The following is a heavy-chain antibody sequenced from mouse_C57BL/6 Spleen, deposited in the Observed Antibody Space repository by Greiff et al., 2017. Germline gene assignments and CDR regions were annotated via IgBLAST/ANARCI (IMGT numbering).Heavy chain of an antibody. Sequence: DVKLVESGGGLVQPGGSLSLSCAASGFTFTDYYMSWVRQPPGKALEWLGFIRNKANGYTTEYSASVKGRFTISRDNSQSILYLQMNALRAEDSATYYCARSSGTSWYFDVWGTGTTVTVSS. D-gene: IGHD4-1*01. CDR2: IRNKANGYTT. V-gene: IGHV7-3*01. CDR1: GFTFTDYY. J-gene: IGHJ1*03. CDR3: ARSSGTSWYFDV.